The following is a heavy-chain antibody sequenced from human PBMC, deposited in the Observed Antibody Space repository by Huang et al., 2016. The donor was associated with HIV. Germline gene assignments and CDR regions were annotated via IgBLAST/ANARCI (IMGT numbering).Heavy chain of an antibody. CDR3: ARDRITQCNGGRCYSDWSDP. CDR2: IYYTGTT. CDR1: GDSISRGGYL. D-gene: IGHD2-15*01. Sequence: GQLQESGPGPVKPSQTLSLTCTVSGDSISRGGYLWSWIRQSPGKGLEWIGSIYYTGTTSYNPSLRSRVTMSVDTSKNQFSLRLPSVTAEDTAVYYCARDRITQCNGGRCYSDWSDPWGQGTLVIVSS. V-gene: IGHV4-30-4*08. J-gene: IGHJ5*02.